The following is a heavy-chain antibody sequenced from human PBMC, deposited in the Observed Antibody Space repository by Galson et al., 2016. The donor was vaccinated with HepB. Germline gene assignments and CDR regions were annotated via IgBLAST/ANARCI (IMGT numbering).Heavy chain of an antibody. CDR1: GFTFSSYW. Sequence: SLRLSCAASGFTFSSYWIHWVRRAPGKGLVWVSHINSDGSDTSYADSVKGRFTISRDNAKNTLYLEMNSLRAEDTAVYYCARVMWGAAGGWFYYYFDYWGQGTLVTVSS. V-gene: IGHV3-74*01. J-gene: IGHJ4*02. D-gene: IGHD6-19*01. CDR2: INSDGSDT. CDR3: ARVMWGAAGGWFYYYFDY.